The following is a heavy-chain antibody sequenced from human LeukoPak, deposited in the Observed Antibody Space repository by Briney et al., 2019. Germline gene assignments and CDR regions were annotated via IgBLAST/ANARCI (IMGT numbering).Heavy chain of an antibody. Sequence: ASVKVSCKASGYTFTSYAMNWVRQAPGQGLEWMEWINTNTGNPTYAQGFTGRFVFSLDTSVSTAYLQISSLKAEDTAVYYCARYCSGGSCYSESFDYWGQGTLVTVSS. V-gene: IGHV7-4-1*02. CDR3: ARYCSGGSCYSESFDY. CDR1: GYTFTSYA. CDR2: INTNTGNP. D-gene: IGHD2-15*01. J-gene: IGHJ4*02.